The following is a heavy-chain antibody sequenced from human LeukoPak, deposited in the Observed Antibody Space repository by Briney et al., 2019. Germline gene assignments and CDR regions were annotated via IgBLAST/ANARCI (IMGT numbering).Heavy chain of an antibody. D-gene: IGHD3-22*01. V-gene: IGHV3-23*01. J-gene: IGHJ4*02. Sequence: GGSLRLSCAASGFTFSSYAMSWVRRAPGKGLEWVSAISGSGGSTYYADSVKGRFTISRDNSKNTLYLQMNSLRAEDTAVYYCAKDLEMAYYYDSSGSSFDYWGQGTLVTVSS. CDR2: ISGSGGST. CDR3: AKDLEMAYYYDSSGSSFDY. CDR1: GFTFSSYA.